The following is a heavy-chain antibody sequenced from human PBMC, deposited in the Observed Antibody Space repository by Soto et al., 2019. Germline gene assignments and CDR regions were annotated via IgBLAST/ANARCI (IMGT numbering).Heavy chain of an antibody. Sequence: EVQLVESGGGLVQPGGSLRLTCAASGFTFSSYWMNWVRLAPGKGLEWVANIEKDGSETNYLDSVRGRFTISRDNAKNSLFLQMNSLIAEDTAVYYCVAGSGWLSDYWGQGTHLTVSS. CDR1: GFTFSSYW. CDR3: VAGSGWLSDY. CDR2: IEKDGSET. J-gene: IGHJ4*02. V-gene: IGHV3-7*03. D-gene: IGHD6-19*01.